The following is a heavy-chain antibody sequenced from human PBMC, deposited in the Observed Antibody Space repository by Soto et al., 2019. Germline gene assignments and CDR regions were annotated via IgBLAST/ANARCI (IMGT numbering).Heavy chain of an antibody. Sequence: GWSLRLSCAASGFTFSSYAMSWVRQAPGKGLEWVSAISGSGGSTYYADSVKGRFTISRDNSKNTLYLQMNSLRAEDTAVYYCANSTGFGEYLSPPLGYYYYGMDVRGQGTTVTGSS. V-gene: IGHV3-23*01. CDR2: ISGSGGST. CDR1: GFTFSSYA. J-gene: IGHJ6*02. CDR3: ANSTGFGEYLSPPLGYYYYGMDV. D-gene: IGHD3-10*01.